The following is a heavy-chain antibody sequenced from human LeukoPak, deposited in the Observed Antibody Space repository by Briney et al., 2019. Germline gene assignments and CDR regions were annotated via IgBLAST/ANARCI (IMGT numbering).Heavy chain of an antibody. CDR2: INAGSGDT. CDR3: ARTARIAATVGDYFDY. J-gene: IGHJ4*02. V-gene: IGHV1-3*01. D-gene: IGHD6-13*01. Sequence: ASVKVSCKASGGTFSSYAISWVRQAPGQRPEWMGWINAGSGDTKCSQNLEGRVTITRDTSASTAYVELSSLKSEDTAVYYCARTARIAATVGDYFDYWGQGTLVTVSS. CDR1: GGTFSSYA.